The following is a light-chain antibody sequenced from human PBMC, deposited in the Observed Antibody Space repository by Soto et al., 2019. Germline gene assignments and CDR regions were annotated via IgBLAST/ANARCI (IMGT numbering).Light chain of an antibody. CDR1: QVIGSRY. CDR3: QQYNNWPPMYT. V-gene: IGKV3D-15*01. J-gene: IGKJ2*01. CDR2: GAS. Sequence: EIVMTQSPGTLSLSPGERATISCRASQVIGSRYLAWYHQKSGQAPRLLIYGASSRATGTPDRFSGSGSGTEFTLTISTLQSEDFAVYYCQQYNNWPPMYTFGQGTKLEIK.